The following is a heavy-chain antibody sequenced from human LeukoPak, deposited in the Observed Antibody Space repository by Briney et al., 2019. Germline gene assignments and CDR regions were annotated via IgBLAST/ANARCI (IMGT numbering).Heavy chain of an antibody. CDR1: GFTFSSYS. D-gene: IGHD3-3*01. J-gene: IGHJ4*02. V-gene: IGHV3-48*01. CDR2: ISSSSSTI. CDR3: ARVHYYDFWSVPGY. Sequence: TGGSLRLSCAASGFTFSSYSMNWVRQAPGKGLEWVSYISSSSSTIYYADSVKGRFPIARDNAKNSLYLQMNSLRAEDTAVYYCARVHYYDFWSVPGYWGQGSLVTVSS.